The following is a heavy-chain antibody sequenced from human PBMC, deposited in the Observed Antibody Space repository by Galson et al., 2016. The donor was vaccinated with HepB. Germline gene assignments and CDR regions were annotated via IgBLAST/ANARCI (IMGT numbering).Heavy chain of an antibody. D-gene: IGHD3-22*01. CDR3: ARRSITTMHV. CDR2: IYYSGNT. J-gene: IGHJ6*02. Sequence: SETLSLTCTVSGGSISSGGFYWGWIRQPPGKGLEWIASIYYSGNTYYNPSLKSRVTISVGTSKNQFSLKLSSVTAADTAVYYCARRSITTMHVWGQGTTVAVSS. V-gene: IGHV4-39*01. CDR1: GGSISSGGFY.